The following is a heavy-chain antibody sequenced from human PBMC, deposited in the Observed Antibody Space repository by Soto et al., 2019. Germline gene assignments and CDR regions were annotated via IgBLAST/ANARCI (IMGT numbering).Heavy chain of an antibody. D-gene: IGHD5-12*01. CDR2: INPNSGGT. CDR3: ARDYVDIVATAGMDV. Sequence: ASVKVSFKASGYTFTGYYMHWVRQAPGQGLEWMGWINPNSGGTNYAQKFQGWVTMTRDTSISTAYMELSRLRPDDTAVYYCARDYVDIVATAGMDVWGQGTTVTVSS. CDR1: GYTFTGYY. V-gene: IGHV1-2*04. J-gene: IGHJ6*02.